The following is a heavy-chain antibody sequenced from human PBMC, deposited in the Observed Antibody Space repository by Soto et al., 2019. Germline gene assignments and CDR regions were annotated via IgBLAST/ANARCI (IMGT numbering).Heavy chain of an antibody. CDR1: GYTFTSYG. CDR2: ISAYNGNT. CDR3: ARVTDDFWSGYYAFDI. V-gene: IGHV1-18*01. D-gene: IGHD3-3*01. Sequence: ASVKVSCKASGYTFTSYGISWVRQAPGQELEWMGWISAYNGNTNYAQKLQGRVTMTTDTSTSTAYMELRSLRSDDTAVFYCARVTDDFWSGYYAFDIWGQGTMVTVSS. J-gene: IGHJ3*02.